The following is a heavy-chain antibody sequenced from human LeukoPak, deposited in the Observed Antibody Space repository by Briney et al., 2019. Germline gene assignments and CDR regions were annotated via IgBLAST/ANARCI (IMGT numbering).Heavy chain of an antibody. V-gene: IGHV3-30-3*01. CDR1: EFTFSSYA. Sequence: PGGSLRLSCAASEFTFSSYAMHWVRQAPGKGLEWVAVISYDGSNKYYADSVKGRFTISRDNSKNTLYLQMNSLRAEDTAVYYCARVLLPLYGMDVWGQGTTVTVSS. CDR3: ARVLLPLYGMDV. CDR2: ISYDGSNK. J-gene: IGHJ6*02. D-gene: IGHD3-22*01.